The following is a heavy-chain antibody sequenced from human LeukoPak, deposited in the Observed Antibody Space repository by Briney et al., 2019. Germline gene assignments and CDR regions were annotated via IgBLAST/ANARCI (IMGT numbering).Heavy chain of an antibody. D-gene: IGHD3-22*01. V-gene: IGHV1-2*06. CDR2: INPNSGGT. CDR1: GYTFTGYY. Sequence: ASVKVSCKASGYTFTGYYMHWVRQAPGQGLEWMGRINPNSGGTNYAQKFQGRVTMTRDTSISTAYMELSRLRSDDTAVYYCAKDPDPYYEYYFDYWGQGTLVTVSS. J-gene: IGHJ4*02. CDR3: AKDPDPYYEYYFDY.